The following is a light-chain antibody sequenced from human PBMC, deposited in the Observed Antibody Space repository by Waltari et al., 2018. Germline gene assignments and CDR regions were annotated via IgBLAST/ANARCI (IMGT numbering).Light chain of an antibody. CDR2: AAS. V-gene: IGKV1-27*01. Sequence: DIQMTQSPSSLSASVGDRVTITCWASQVISNYLAWYQQKPGKGPKLLIYAASTLQSGVPSRFSGSVSGTDFTLTISSLQPEDVATYYCQKYDSVPLTFGPGTKVDIK. CDR1: QVISNY. CDR3: QKYDSVPLT. J-gene: IGKJ3*01.